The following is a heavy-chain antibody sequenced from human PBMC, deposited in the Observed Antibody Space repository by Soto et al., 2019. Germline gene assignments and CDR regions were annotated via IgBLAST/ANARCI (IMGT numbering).Heavy chain of an antibody. V-gene: IGHV3-21*01. CDR3: ARALYCSGCSCYSRDLNWFDP. D-gene: IGHD2-15*01. CDR1: GFTFSSYS. Sequence: EVQLVESGGGLVKPGGSLRLSCAASGFTFSSYSMNWVRQAPGKGLEWVSSISSSSSYIYYADSVKGRFTISRDNAKNSLYLQMNSLRAEDTAVYYCARALYCSGCSCYSRDLNWFDPLGQGTLVTVSS. J-gene: IGHJ5*02. CDR2: ISSSSSYI.